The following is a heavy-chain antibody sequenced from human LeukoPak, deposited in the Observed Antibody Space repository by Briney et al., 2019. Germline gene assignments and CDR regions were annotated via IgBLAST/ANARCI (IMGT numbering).Heavy chain of an antibody. CDR1: GDSISNYY. V-gene: IGHV4-59*01. CDR3: AREVPGYYGSGTYHIVGTYFDY. D-gene: IGHD3-10*01. Sequence: SETLSLTCTVSGDSISNYYWSWIRQPPGKGLEWICYIYYSGITNYNPSLKSRATISVDTSKNQFSLKLSSVTAADTAVYYCAREVPGYYGSGTYHIVGTYFDYWGQGTLVTVSS. CDR2: IYYSGIT. J-gene: IGHJ4*02.